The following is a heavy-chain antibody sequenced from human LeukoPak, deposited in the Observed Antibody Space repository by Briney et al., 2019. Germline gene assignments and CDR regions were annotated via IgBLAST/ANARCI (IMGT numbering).Heavy chain of an antibody. V-gene: IGHV3-21*01. CDR2: ISSSSSYI. Sequence: GGSLRLSCAASGFTFSSYSMNWVRQAPRKGLEWVSSISSSSSYIYYADSVKGRFTISRDNAKNSLYLQMNSLRAEDTAVCYCATRGYNWNPFDYWGQGTLVTVSS. D-gene: IGHD1-20*01. CDR3: ATRGYNWNPFDY. CDR1: GFTFSSYS. J-gene: IGHJ4*02.